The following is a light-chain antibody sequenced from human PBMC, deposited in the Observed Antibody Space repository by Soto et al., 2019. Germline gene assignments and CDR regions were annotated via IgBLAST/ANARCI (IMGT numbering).Light chain of an antibody. CDR2: EVS. Sequence: QSVLTQPASVSGSPGQSITISCTGASSDIGTYNYVSWYQQHPGKAPKLLLYEVSNRPSGVSTRFSGSKSGNTASLTISGLHGEDEADYYCSSYSTSSTPHYVFGTGTKVTVL. CDR1: SSDIGTYNY. V-gene: IGLV2-14*01. J-gene: IGLJ1*01. CDR3: SSYSTSSTPHYV.